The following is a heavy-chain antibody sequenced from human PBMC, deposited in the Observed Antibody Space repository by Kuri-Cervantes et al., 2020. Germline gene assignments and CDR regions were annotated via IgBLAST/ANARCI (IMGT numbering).Heavy chain of an antibody. CDR3: AKDKALRYFDWLLFFDY. J-gene: IGHJ4*02. CDR1: GFTFDDYA. D-gene: IGHD3-9*01. CDR2: ISWNSGSI. Sequence: LSLTCAASGFTFDDYAMHWVRQAPGKGLEWVSGISWNSGSIGYADSVKGRFTISRDNAKNSLYLQMNSLRTEDTALYYCAKDKALRYFDWLLFFDYWGQGTLVTVSS. V-gene: IGHV3-9*01.